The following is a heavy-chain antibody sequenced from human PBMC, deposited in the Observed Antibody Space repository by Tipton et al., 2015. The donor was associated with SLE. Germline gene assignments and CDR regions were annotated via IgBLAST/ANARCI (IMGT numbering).Heavy chain of an antibody. V-gene: IGHV4-39*07. CDR1: GGSIRSCSYY. J-gene: IGHJ3*02. CDR3: ARRDGLDGVDI. Sequence: GLVKPSETLSLTCTVSGGSIRSCSYYWAWIRQPPGKGWDWIGNISYSGGIYYNPSLMSRVTITVDTSTNQFSLKLSSVTAVDTALHYCARRDGLDGVDIWGQGTMATVSP. D-gene: IGHD3-22*01. CDR2: ISYSGGI.